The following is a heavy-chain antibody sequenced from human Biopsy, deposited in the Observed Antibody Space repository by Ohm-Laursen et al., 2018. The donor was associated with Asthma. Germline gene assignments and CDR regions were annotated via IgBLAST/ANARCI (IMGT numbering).Heavy chain of an antibody. D-gene: IGHD3-3*01. CDR2: ISFDGRYE. J-gene: IGHJ4*02. CDR3: ASRGGDFWSGYYMDY. Sequence: SLRLSCTASGFTVSTNGMHWVRQVPGKGPEWGALISFDGRYEYYADSVKGRFTISRDNPMKRLYLQMSSLTAEDTAVYYCASRGGDFWSGYYMDYWGQGTLVTVSS. CDR1: GFTVSTNG. V-gene: IGHV3-30*03.